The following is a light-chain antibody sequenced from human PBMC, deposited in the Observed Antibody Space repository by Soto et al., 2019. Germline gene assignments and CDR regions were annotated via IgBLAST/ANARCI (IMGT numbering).Light chain of an antibody. CDR3: QVWDSGTDHAV. J-gene: IGLJ2*01. CDR2: DDH. V-gene: IGLV3-21*02. CDR1: NIGSQS. Sequence: SYELTQPPSVSVAPGQSARITCGGNNIGSQSVHWYQQKPGQAPVLVVYDDHDRPSGIPERFSGSKSGNTATLSITRVGAGDEADYYCQVWDSGTDHAVFGGGTKLTVL.